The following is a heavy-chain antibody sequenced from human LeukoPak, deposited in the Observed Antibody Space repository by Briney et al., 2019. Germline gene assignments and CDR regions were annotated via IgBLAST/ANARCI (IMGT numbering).Heavy chain of an antibody. V-gene: IGHV1-8*01. J-gene: IGHJ6*03. D-gene: IGHD6-13*01. CDR3: ARAAAGRLYYYYYMDV. Sequence: ASVKVSFKASGYTFTSYDINWVRQATGQGLEWMGWMNPNSGNTGYAQKFQGRVTMTRNTSISTAYMELSSLRSEDTAVYYCARAAAGRLYYYYYMDVWGKGTTVTVSS. CDR1: GYTFTSYD. CDR2: MNPNSGNT.